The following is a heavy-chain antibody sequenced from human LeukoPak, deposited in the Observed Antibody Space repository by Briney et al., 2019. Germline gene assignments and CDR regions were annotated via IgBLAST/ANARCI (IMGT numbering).Heavy chain of an antibody. J-gene: IGHJ4*02. V-gene: IGHV3-30*04. Sequence: GGSLRLSCAASGFTFSSYAMHWVRQAPGKGLEWVAVISYDGSNKYYADSVKGRFTISGDNSKNTLYLQMNSLRAEDTAVYYCARVKGSYYNYFDYWGQGTLVTVSS. CDR3: ARVKGSYYNYFDY. CDR1: GFTFSSYA. D-gene: IGHD3-10*01. CDR2: ISYDGSNK.